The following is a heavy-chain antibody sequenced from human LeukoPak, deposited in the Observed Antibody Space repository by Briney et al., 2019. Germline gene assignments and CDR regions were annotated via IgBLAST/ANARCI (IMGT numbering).Heavy chain of an antibody. V-gene: IGHV4-39*07. J-gene: IGHJ4*02. CDR2: IYYSGNT. CDR1: GGSISSSNYY. Sequence: SETLSLTCAVSGGSISSSNYYWGWIRQPPGQGLEWIGSIYYSGNTYYNPSLKSRVTISVDTSKNQFSLKPSSVTAADTAVYYCARTDSSGYRVVYWGQGTLVTVSS. D-gene: IGHD3-22*01. CDR3: ARTDSSGYRVVY.